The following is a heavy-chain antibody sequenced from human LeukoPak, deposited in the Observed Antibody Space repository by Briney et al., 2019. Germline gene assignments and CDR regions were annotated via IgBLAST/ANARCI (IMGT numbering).Heavy chain of an antibody. J-gene: IGHJ4*02. D-gene: IGHD3-9*01. CDR2: ISAYNGNT. Sequence: GASVNVSCKASGGTFSSYGISWVRQAPGQGLEWMGWISAYNGNTNYAQKLQGRVTMTTDTSTSTAYMELRSLRSDDTALYYQAKDGIRYFDWSYYWGQGTLVTVSS. CDR3: AKDGIRYFDWSYY. V-gene: IGHV1-18*01. CDR1: GGTFSSYG.